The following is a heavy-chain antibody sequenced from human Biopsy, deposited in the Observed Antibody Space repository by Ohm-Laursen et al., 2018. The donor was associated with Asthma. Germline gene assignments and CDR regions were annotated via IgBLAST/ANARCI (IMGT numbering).Heavy chain of an antibody. V-gene: IGHV1-24*01. D-gene: IGHD4-17*01. J-gene: IGHJ4*02. CDR2: HDHEEGGT. Sequence: ASVKVSCKLSGYSLTDLSMHWVRQAPGQGLEWMGGHDHEEGGTVNARRFQGRVTMTEDTSTDTAYMELSSLSSDDTVVYYCASDFPKDYVRYNFQFWGQGTLVTVSS. CDR1: GYSLTDLS. CDR3: ASDFPKDYVRYNFQF.